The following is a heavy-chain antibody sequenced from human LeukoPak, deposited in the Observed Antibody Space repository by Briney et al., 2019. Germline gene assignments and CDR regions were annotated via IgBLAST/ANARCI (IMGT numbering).Heavy chain of an antibody. Sequence: PSETLSPTCTVSGGSISSYYWSWIRQPPGKGLEWIGYIYYSGSTNYNPSLKSRVTISVDTSKNQFSLKLSSVTAADTAVYYCARSTVVTVITRWGQGTLVTVSS. J-gene: IGHJ4*02. V-gene: IGHV4-59*01. CDR1: GGSISSYY. D-gene: IGHD4-23*01. CDR2: IYYSGST. CDR3: ARSTVVTVITR.